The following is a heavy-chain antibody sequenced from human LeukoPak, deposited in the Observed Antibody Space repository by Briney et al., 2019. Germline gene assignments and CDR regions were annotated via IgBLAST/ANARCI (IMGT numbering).Heavy chain of an antibody. D-gene: IGHD1-7*01. CDR3: ATLAGFYWNSDSFDY. CDR2: IRADNGQT. J-gene: IGHJ4*02. Sequence: ASVKVSCKASGGTFSSYAISWVRQAPGQGLEWMGWIRADNGQTEYALKARGRVTMTMDTSTETAYMEMRGLRSDDTAVYYCATLAGFYWNSDSFDYWGQGTQVTVSS. V-gene: IGHV1-18*01. CDR1: GGTFSSYA.